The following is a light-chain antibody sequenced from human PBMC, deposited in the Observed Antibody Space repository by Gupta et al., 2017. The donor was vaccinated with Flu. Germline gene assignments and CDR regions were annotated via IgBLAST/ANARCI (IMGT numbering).Light chain of an antibody. V-gene: IGLV2-14*01. J-gene: IGLJ3*02. CDR2: EVN. CDR3: ASFTSSSTWV. Sequence: QSALTQPASVSGSPGQSITISCTGTSSDVAGYNYVSWFQQHPAKAPKLIIYEVNNRPSGVSDRFSGSKSDNTASLTISGLQADDEADYYCASFTSSSTWVFGGGTKLTVL. CDR1: SSDVAGYNY.